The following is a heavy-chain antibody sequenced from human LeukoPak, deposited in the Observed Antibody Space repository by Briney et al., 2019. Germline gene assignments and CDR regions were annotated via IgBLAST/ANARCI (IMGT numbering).Heavy chain of an antibody. CDR2: ISYSGTT. Sequence: SETLSLTCTVSGGSISSYYWTWIRQPPGKGLEWIGYISYSGTTNYNPSLKSRVTISVDTSKNQFSLKLSPVTAADTAVYYCARSMTYRSTWYTDYWGQGTLVTVSS. D-gene: IGHD6-13*01. CDR1: GGSISSYY. V-gene: IGHV4-59*08. CDR3: ARSMTYRSTWYTDY. J-gene: IGHJ4*02.